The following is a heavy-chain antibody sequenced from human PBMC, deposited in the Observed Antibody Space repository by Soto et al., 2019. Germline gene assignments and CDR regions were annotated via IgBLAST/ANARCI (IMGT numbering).Heavy chain of an antibody. Sequence: SQTLSLTCAISGDSVSNNIVAWNWVSQSPSRGLEWLGRTYYRSKWHYDYAPSVRSRITISPDTSKNHFSLQLNSVSPEDAAVYYCARTLRGRGVKYFDDWGQGTLVTVSS. J-gene: IGHJ4*02. CDR2: TYYRSKWHY. CDR3: ARTLRGRGVKYFDD. D-gene: IGHD3-10*01. CDR1: GDSVSNNIVA. V-gene: IGHV6-1*01.